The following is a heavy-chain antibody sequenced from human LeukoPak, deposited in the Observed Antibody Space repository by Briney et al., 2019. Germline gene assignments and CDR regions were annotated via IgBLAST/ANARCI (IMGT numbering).Heavy chain of an antibody. CDR2: ISYDGSNK. CDR3: ARDYKGTAMAPYYFDY. CDR1: GFTFTNHA. V-gene: IGHV3-30*19. D-gene: IGHD5-18*01. J-gene: IGHJ4*02. Sequence: GGSLRLSCSASGFTFTNHAMHWVRQAPGKGLEWVAVISYDGSNKYYADSVKGRFTISRDNSKNTLYLQMNSLRAEDTAVYYCARDYKGTAMAPYYFDYWGQGTLVTVSS.